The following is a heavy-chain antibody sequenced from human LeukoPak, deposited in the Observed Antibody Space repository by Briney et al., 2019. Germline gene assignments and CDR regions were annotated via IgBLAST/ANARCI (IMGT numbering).Heavy chain of an antibody. CDR2: INTNTGNP. CDR1: GYTFTSYA. Sequence: ASVKVSCKASGYTFTSYAMNWVRQAPGQGLEWIGWINTNTGNPTYAQGFTGRFVFSLDTSASTAYLQISSLRPEDTAVYYCAKRGAEVGATVAPGDYWGQGTLVTVSS. D-gene: IGHD1-26*01. J-gene: IGHJ4*02. CDR3: AKRGAEVGATVAPGDY. V-gene: IGHV7-4-1*02.